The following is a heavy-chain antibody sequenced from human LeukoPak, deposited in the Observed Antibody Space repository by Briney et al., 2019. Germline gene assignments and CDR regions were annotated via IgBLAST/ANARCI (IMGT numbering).Heavy chain of an antibody. V-gene: IGHV3-30*18. CDR2: ISYDGSNK. J-gene: IGHJ4*02. CDR3: AKDHETIFGVVNDY. Sequence: PGGSLRLSCAASGFTFSSYGMHWVRQAPGKGLEWVAVISYDGSNKYYADSVKGRFTISRDNSKNTLYLQMNSLRAEDTAVYYCAKDHETIFGVVNDYWAREPWSPSPQ. CDR1: GFTFSSYG. D-gene: IGHD3-3*01.